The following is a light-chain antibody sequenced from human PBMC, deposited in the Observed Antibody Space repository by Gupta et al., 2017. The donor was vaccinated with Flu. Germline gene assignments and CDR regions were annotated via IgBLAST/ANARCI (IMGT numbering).Light chain of an antibody. V-gene: IGLV2-14*01. CDR1: FSDIGTDNY. Sequence: SITISCSGSFSDIGTDNYVSRYQQHPGKAPKLIIFEVDNRPAEISSRFSGSKSGNTTSLTIAVLPVEAAADYVCASDTNTGVRVFGGGTRLTVL. J-gene: IGLJ3*02. CDR2: EVD. CDR3: ASDTNTGVRV.